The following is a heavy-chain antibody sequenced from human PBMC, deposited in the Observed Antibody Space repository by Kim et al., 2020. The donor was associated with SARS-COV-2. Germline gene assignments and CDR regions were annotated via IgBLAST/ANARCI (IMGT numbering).Heavy chain of an antibody. V-gene: IGHV3-33*08. CDR1: GFNFNVFG. CDR2: IGHDGSFE. Sequence: PGGSLRLSCVASGFNFNVFGMHWVRQAPGKGLEWVATIGHDGSFEAYADSVKGRFTISRDNSENALYLQMNSLRGEDTSIYYCARDLGMGSYFDYWGQGTLVTVSS. J-gene: IGHJ4*01. D-gene: IGHD3-10*01. CDR3: ARDLGMGSYFDY.